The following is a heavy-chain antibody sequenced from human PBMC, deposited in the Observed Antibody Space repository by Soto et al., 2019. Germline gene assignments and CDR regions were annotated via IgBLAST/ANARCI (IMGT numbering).Heavy chain of an antibody. V-gene: IGHV4-4*02. J-gene: IGHJ2*01. Sequence: QVQLQESGPGLVKPSGTLSLACAVSGDSISSTNWWTWVRQPPGKGLEWIGEIYRSGGTNYSPSLRSRVTISLDKSNNEFSLKVTSVSAADTAVYYCGGAIAVAGHWYFDLWGRGTLVTVSS. CDR3: GGAIAVAGHWYFDL. CDR2: IYRSGGT. CDR1: GDSISSTNW. D-gene: IGHD6-19*01.